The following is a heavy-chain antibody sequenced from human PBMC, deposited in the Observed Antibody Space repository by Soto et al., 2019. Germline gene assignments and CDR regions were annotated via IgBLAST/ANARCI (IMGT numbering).Heavy chain of an antibody. Sequence: QITLKESGPTLVTPTQTLTLTCTFSGFSLTTTGVGVGWIRQPPGKALEWLAVIYWDDDKRYSPSLTSRVTISTDTSKNQVVLTMTNMDPVDTATYFCAHRLEGYVSGWSQVCFDYWGQGALVTVSS. CDR1: GFSLTTTGVG. V-gene: IGHV2-5*02. J-gene: IGHJ4*02. D-gene: IGHD6-19*01. CDR3: AHRLEGYVSGWSQVCFDY. CDR2: IYWDDDK.